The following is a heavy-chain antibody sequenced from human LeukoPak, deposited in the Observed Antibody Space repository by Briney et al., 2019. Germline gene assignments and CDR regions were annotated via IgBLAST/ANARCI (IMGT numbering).Heavy chain of an antibody. V-gene: IGHV3-30-3*01. J-gene: IGHJ4*02. CDR1: GFTFSSYA. CDR2: ISYDGSNK. CDR3: ARDPGGSGSYLFDY. D-gene: IGHD3-10*01. Sequence: GRSLRLSCAASGFTFSSYAMHWVRQAPGKGLEWVAVISYDGSNKYYADSVKGRFTISRDNSKNTLYLQMNSLRAEDTAVHYCARDPGGSGSYLFDYWGQGTLVTVSS.